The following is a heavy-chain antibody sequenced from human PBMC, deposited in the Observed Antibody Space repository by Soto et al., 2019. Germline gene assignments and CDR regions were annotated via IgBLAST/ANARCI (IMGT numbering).Heavy chain of an antibody. Sequence: PGGSLRLSCAASGFTFSSYAMSWVRQAPGKRLEWVSAISGSGGSTYYADSVKGRFTISRDNSKNTLYLQMNSLRAEDTAVYYCAKIGIHYDFWSGPETPYGMDVWGQGITVTV. D-gene: IGHD3-3*01. J-gene: IGHJ6*02. CDR1: GFTFSSYA. CDR3: AKIGIHYDFWSGPETPYGMDV. V-gene: IGHV3-23*01. CDR2: ISGSGGST.